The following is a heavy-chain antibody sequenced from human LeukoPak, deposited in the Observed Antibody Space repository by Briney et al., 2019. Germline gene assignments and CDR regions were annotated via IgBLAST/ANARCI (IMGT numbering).Heavy chain of an antibody. J-gene: IGHJ3*02. Sequence: SVKVPCKASGGTFSSYAISWVRQAPGQGLEWMGGIIPIFVTANYAQKFQGRVTITADESTSTAYMELSSLRSEDTAVYYCARGGLGYSGPYDAFDIWGQGTMVTVSS. D-gene: IGHD5-12*01. CDR3: ARGGLGYSGPYDAFDI. CDR1: GGTFSSYA. CDR2: IIPIFVTA. V-gene: IGHV1-69*13.